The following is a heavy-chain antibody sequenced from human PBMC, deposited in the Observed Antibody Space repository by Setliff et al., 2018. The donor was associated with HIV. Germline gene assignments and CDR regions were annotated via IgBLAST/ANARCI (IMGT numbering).Heavy chain of an antibody. V-gene: IGHV4-59*04. CDR1: GGSISSHY. CDR3: ARTVPHSAAQDAFDI. Sequence: PSETLSLTCTVSGGSISSHYWGWIRQPPGKGLAWIGYISNSGKIYYDPSLNSRATLSADTSKNQLSLKLTSVTAEDTGVYYCARTVPHSAAQDAFDIWGQGTVVTVSS. D-gene: IGHD4-4*01. CDR2: ISNSGKI. J-gene: IGHJ3*02.